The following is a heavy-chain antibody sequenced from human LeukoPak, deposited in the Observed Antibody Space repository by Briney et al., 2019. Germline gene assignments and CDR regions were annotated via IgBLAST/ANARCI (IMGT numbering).Heavy chain of an antibody. CDR3: ARVGVDDSGNIIKYFFDY. V-gene: IGHV4-4*02. CDR2: IYHSGST. Sequence: SETLSLTCAVSGGSISRSNWWSWVRQPPGKGLEWIGEIYHSGSTNYNPSLKSRVIISVDTSKNQFSLKLSPVTAADTAVYYCARVGVDDSGNIIKYFFDYWGQGTLVTVSS. CDR1: GGSISRSNW. J-gene: IGHJ4*02. D-gene: IGHD4-23*01.